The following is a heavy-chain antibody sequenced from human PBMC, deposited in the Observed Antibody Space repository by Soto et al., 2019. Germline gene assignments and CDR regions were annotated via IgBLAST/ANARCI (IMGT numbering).Heavy chain of an antibody. CDR1: GGSISSGGYS. Sequence: QLQLQESGSGLVKPSQTLSLTCAVSGGSISSGGYSWSWIRQPPGKGLEWIGYIYHSGSTYYNPSLKSRVTISVDRSKNQFSLKLSSVTAADTAVYYCASNNCGGDCYPPGWFDPWGQGTLVTVSS. J-gene: IGHJ5*02. V-gene: IGHV4-30-2*01. CDR3: ASNNCGGDCYPPGWFDP. CDR2: IYHSGST. D-gene: IGHD2-21*02.